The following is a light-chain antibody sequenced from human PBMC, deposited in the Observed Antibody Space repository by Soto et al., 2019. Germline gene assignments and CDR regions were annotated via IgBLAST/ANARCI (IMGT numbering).Light chain of an antibody. CDR2: GNS. CDR1: SSNIGAGYD. V-gene: IGLV1-40*01. Sequence: QLVLTQPPSVSGAPGQRVTISCTGSSSNIGAGYDVHWYQQLPGTAPKLLIYGNSNRPSGVPDRFSGSKSGTSASLAITGLQAEDEADYYFQSYDSRLSGSKVFGGGTKVTVL. J-gene: IGLJ2*01. CDR3: QSYDSRLSGSKV.